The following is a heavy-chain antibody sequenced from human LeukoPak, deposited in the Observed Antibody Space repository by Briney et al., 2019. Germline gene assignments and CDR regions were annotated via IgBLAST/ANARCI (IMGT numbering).Heavy chain of an antibody. Sequence: AAESLSLSCAASGVTFSSYSMHWGCQAQGTGMGWEGRTLFDGSKLYYADSVKGRFAISRDNSENPLYLQMHSLRGDDTAVYYCARDRYYGSGSRLTYFDYWGQGTLVTVSS. V-gene: IGHV3-30*09. CDR1: GVTFSSYS. CDR2: TLFDGSKL. CDR3: ARDRYYGSGSRLTYFDY. D-gene: IGHD3-10*01. J-gene: IGHJ4*02.